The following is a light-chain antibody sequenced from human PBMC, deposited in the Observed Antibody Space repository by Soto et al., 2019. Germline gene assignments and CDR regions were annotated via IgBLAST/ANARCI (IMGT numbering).Light chain of an antibody. CDR1: SSDVGGYNY. Sequence: QSALTQPPSASGSPGQSVTISCTGTSSDVGGYNYVSWYQQHPGKAPKVMIYEVSKRPSGVPDRFSGSKSGNTASLTVSGLQAEDEDDYYCSSYGGNNNLVFGGGTKLTVL. V-gene: IGLV2-8*01. CDR2: EVS. J-gene: IGLJ2*01. CDR3: SSYGGNNNLV.